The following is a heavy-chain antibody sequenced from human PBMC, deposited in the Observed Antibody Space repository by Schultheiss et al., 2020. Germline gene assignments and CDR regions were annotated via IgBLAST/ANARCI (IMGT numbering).Heavy chain of an antibody. J-gene: IGHJ5*02. CDR2: ISSSGSTI. V-gene: IGHV3-11*01. Sequence: GESLKISCAASGFTFSDYYMSWIRQAPGKGLEWVSYISSSGSTIYYADSVKGRFTISRDNAKNSLYLQMNSLRAEDTAVYYCARDLGNYYGSGSYGGDPWFDPWGQGTLVIVSS. CDR1: GFTFSDYY. CDR3: ARDLGNYYGSGSYGGDPWFDP. D-gene: IGHD3-10*01.